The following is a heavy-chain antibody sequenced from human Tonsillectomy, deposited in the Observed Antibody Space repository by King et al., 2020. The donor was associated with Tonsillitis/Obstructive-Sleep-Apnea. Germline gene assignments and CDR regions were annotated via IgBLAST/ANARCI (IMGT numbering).Heavy chain of an antibody. V-gene: IGHV4-34*01. CDR1: GGSFSGYY. Sequence: VQLQQWGAGLLKPSETLSLPCAVYGGSFSGYYWSWIRQPPGKGLEWIGEINHSGSTNYNPSLKSRVTISVDTSKNQFSLKLSSVTAADTAVYYCARGRRVVVVAATPYFDYWGQGTLVTVSS. J-gene: IGHJ4*02. CDR3: ARGRRVVVVAATPYFDY. CDR2: INHSGST. D-gene: IGHD2-15*01.